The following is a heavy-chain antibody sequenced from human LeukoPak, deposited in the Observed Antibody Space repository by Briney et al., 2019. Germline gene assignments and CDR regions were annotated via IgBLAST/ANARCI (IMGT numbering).Heavy chain of an antibody. CDR3: ASPGVTATANFDY. V-gene: IGHV3-21*01. J-gene: IGHJ4*02. CDR2: ISSSSSYI. Sequence: GGSLRLSCAASEFTFSNYKMNWVRQAPGKGLEWVSSISSSSSYIYYADSVKGRFTISRDNATNSLYLQLNSLRAEDTAVYYCASPGVTATANFDYWGQGTLVTVSS. CDR1: EFTFSNYK. D-gene: IGHD2-21*02.